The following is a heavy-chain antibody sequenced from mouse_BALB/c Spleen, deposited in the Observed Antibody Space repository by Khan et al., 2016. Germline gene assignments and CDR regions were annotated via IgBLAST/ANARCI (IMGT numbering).Heavy chain of an antibody. CDR2: INTHSGVP. V-gene: IGHV9-4*02. D-gene: IGHD2-1*01. CDR1: GYTFTTAG. CDR3: ARTVGNYGYFDY. J-gene: IGHJ2*01. Sequence: QIQLVQSGPELKKPGETVRISCKASGYTFTTAGMQWVQKMPGKGLKWIGWINTHSGVPNYAEDFQGRFAFSLETSASTAYLQIRNLKNEDTATYFCARTVGNYGYFDYWGQGTTLTVSS.